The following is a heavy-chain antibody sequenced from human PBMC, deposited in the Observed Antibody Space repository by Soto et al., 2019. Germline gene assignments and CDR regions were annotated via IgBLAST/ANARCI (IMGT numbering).Heavy chain of an antibody. Sequence: EVQLLESGGGLVQPGGSLRLSCAASGFTFSSYVMSWVRQAPGKGLEWVSAISGGHTTYYADSVKGRFTISRDNSKNTLHLQMNSLRAEDTALYYCAKDYESESYSGKYAIDSWGQGTLVSVST. V-gene: IGHV3-23*01. CDR3: AKDYESESYSGKYAIDS. CDR2: ISGGHTT. D-gene: IGHD1-26*01. CDR1: GFTFSSYV. J-gene: IGHJ5*01.